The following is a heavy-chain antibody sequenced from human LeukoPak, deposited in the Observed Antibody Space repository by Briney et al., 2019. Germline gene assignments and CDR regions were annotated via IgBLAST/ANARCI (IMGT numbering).Heavy chain of an antibody. Sequence: GSSVKVSCKASGGTFSSYAINWVRQAPGQGLEWMGGIIPIFATPNYAQRFQGRVTITTDEPRSTAYMELSTLRSEDTAIYYCAGEGGDYYSMDVWGKGTTVTVSS. V-gene: IGHV1-69*05. CDR3: AGEGGDYYSMDV. CDR2: IIPIFATP. J-gene: IGHJ6*03. CDR1: GGTFSSYA. D-gene: IGHD3-10*01.